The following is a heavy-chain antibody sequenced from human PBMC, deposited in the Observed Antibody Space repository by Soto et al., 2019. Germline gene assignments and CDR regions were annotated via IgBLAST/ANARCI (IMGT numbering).Heavy chain of an antibody. J-gene: IGHJ3*01. Sequence: DVQLLESGGGLVQPGGSLRLSCAASGFTFSTYAMNWVRQAPGKGLEWVSVISVSGGSTYYADSVKGRFTISRDNSKNTLYLQMNSLRVEDTAVYYCAKNGYSYGVWDAFDFCGQGTMVTVSS. D-gene: IGHD5-18*01. V-gene: IGHV3-23*01. CDR3: AKNGYSYGVWDAFDF. CDR1: GFTFSTYA. CDR2: ISVSGGST.